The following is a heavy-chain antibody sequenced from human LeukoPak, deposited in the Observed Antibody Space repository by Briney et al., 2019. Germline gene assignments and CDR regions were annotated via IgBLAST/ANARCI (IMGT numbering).Heavy chain of an antibody. CDR3: TGYYDSSGYYIVDY. CDR1: GFTSGDYA. Sequence: GGSLRLSCTASGFTSGDYAMSWVRQAPGKGLEWVGFIRSKAYGGTTEYAASVKGRFTISRDDSKSIAYLQMNSLKTEDTAVYYCTGYYDSSGYYIVDYWGQGTLVTVSS. J-gene: IGHJ4*02. CDR2: IRSKAYGGTT. D-gene: IGHD3-22*01. V-gene: IGHV3-49*04.